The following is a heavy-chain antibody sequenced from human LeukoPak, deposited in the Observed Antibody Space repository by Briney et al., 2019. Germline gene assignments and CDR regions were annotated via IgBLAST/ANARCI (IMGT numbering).Heavy chain of an antibody. CDR2: IYYSGST. J-gene: IGHJ4*02. D-gene: IGHD3/OR15-3a*01. Sequence: SETLSLTCTVSGGSISGSFYYWGWIRQPPGKGLEWIGSIYYSGSTYYNPSLNSRVTISVDTSKNQFSLTLSSVTAADTAVYYCARRGLIDYWGQGTLVTVSS. CDR3: ARRGLIDY. V-gene: IGHV4-39*01. CDR1: GGSISGSFYY.